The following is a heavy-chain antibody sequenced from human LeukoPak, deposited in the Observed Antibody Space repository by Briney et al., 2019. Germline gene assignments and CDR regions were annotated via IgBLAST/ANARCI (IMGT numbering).Heavy chain of an antibody. CDR3: ARGGKHNGYSGYDFLDY. D-gene: IGHD5-12*01. CDR2: INHSGST. CDR1: GGSFSGYY. J-gene: IGHJ4*02. V-gene: IGHV4-34*01. Sequence: SETLSLTCAVYGGSFSGYYRSWIRQPPGKGLEWIGEINHSGSTNYNPSLKSRVTISVDTSKNQFSLNLSSVTAADTAVYYCARGGKHNGYSGYDFLDYWGQGTLVTVSS.